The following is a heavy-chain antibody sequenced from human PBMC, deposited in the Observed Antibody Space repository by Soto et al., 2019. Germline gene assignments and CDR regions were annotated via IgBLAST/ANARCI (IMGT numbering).Heavy chain of an antibody. CDR1: GYTFNGYY. CDR3: ARYGIVIAREDYYYYGMDV. D-gene: IGHD2-21*01. V-gene: IGHV1-2*04. J-gene: IGHJ6*02. Sequence: ASVKVSCKASGYTFNGYYVHWVRQAPGQGREWMGWINPNSGGTNYAQKFQGWVTMTRDTSISTAYMELIRLRSDDTAVYYCARYGIVIAREDYYYYGMDVWGQGTTVTVSS. CDR2: INPNSGGT.